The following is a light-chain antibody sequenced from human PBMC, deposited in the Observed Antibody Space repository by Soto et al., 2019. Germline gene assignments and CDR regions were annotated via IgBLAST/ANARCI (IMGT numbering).Light chain of an antibody. CDR3: NSYTSSSTLV. V-gene: IGLV2-14*01. Sequence: SALTQPASVSGSPGQSITISCTGTSSDVGGYNYVSWYQQHPGKAPKLMIYEVSNRPSGVSNRFSGSKSGNTASLTISGLQAEDEADYYCNSYTSSSTLVFGGGTQLTVL. CDR1: SSDVGGYNY. J-gene: IGLJ2*01. CDR2: EVS.